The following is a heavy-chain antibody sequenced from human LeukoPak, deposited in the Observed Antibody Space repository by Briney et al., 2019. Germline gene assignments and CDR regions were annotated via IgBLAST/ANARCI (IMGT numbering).Heavy chain of an antibody. CDR3: ARDLNGGNYDY. V-gene: IGHV1-46*01. D-gene: IGHD4-23*01. Sequence: ASVKVSCKASGYTFTSYDINWVRQATGQGLEWMGIINPSGGSTSYAQKFQGRVTMTRDTSTSTVYMELSSLRSEDTAVYYCARDLNGGNYDYWGQGTLVTVSS. CDR1: GYTFTSYD. CDR2: INPSGGST. J-gene: IGHJ4*02.